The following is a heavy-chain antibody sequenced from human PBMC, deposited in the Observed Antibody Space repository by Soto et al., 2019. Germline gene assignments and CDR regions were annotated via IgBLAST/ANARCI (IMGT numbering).Heavy chain of an antibody. CDR3: ARHTLIVGRLHGFDV. J-gene: IGHJ3*01. CDR1: GGSTRNTNFY. Sequence: QLQLQESGPGLVKPSETLSLTCTVSGGSTRNTNFYWGWVRQRPGKGLEWIASIYYSGYTYYNPSLKSRVPISADTSNNQFSLRLSSMTAADTAVYYCARHTLIVGRLHGFDVWGRGTPVTVSS. D-gene: IGHD1-26*01. CDR2: IYYSGYT. V-gene: IGHV4-39*01.